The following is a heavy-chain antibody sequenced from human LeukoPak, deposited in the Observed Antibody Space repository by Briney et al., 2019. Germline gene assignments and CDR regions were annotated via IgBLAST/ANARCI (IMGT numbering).Heavy chain of an antibody. CDR3: APGGDYCSSSSCPS. D-gene: IGHD2-2*01. Sequence: GGSLRLSCTASGFTVSNIYMSWVRQAPGKGLEWVSVIYSGGSTYYAGSVKGRFTISRDNSKNTLYLQMNSLRAEDTAVYYCAPGGDYCSSSSCPSWGQGTIVTVSS. J-gene: IGHJ3*01. CDR1: GFTVSNIY. CDR2: IYSGGST. V-gene: IGHV3-53*01.